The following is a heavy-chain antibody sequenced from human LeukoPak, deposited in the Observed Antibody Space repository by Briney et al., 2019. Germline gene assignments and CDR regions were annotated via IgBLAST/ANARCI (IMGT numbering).Heavy chain of an antibody. CDR3: ARDSHRIAVAGPSFDY. J-gene: IGHJ4*02. Sequence: PSETLSLTCTVSGGSISSGSYYWTWIRQPAGKGLEWIGRLDTSGSTKYNPSLKSRVTISVDTSKNQFSLKLSSVTAADTAVYYCARDSHRIAVAGPSFDYWGQGTLVTVSS. CDR2: LDTSGST. CDR1: GGSISSGSYY. V-gene: IGHV4-61*02. D-gene: IGHD6-19*01.